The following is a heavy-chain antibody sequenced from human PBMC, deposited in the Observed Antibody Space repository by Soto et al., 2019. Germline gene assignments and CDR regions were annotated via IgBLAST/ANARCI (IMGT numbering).Heavy chain of an antibody. CDR3: VRSVPWFDS. V-gene: IGHV1-18*01. CDR2: ISANNDNT. Sequence: ASVKVSCKASGYTFTSYTVSWVRQAPGQGLEWIGWISANNDNTDFAQRFQDRVTLTTDTSTRTAYMELRSLQSDDTAVYYCVRSVPWFDSWGQGTLVTVSS. CDR1: GYTFTSYT. J-gene: IGHJ5*01.